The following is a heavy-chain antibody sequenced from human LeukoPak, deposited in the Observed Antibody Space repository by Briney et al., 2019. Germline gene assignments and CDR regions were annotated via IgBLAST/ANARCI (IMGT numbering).Heavy chain of an antibody. CDR2: ISSSSSYI. Sequence: GGSLRLSCAASGFTFSIYSMNWVRQAPGKGLEWVSSISSSSSYIYYADSVKGRFTISRDNAKNSLYLQMNSLRAEDTAVYYCARDPYYDSSGYRDAFDIWGQGTMVTVSS. J-gene: IGHJ3*02. CDR3: ARDPYYDSSGYRDAFDI. V-gene: IGHV3-21*01. CDR1: GFTFSIYS. D-gene: IGHD3-22*01.